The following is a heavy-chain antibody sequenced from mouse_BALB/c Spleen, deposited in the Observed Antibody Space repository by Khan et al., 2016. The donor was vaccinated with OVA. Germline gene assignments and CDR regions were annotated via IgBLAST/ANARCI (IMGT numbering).Heavy chain of an antibody. Sequence: QVQLKESGPGLVAPSQSLPITSPVSGFYLTALGLPGVGQPPGKGWEWRGEFWPGGSTNYNSALMSRLSISKDNSKSQVFLKMNSLQTDDTAMYYCARYYGNYGWYFDVWGAGTTVTVSS. D-gene: IGHD2-1*01. V-gene: IGHV2-9*02. CDR3: ARYYGNYGWYFDV. CDR2: FWPGGST. CDR1: GFYLTALG. J-gene: IGHJ1*01.